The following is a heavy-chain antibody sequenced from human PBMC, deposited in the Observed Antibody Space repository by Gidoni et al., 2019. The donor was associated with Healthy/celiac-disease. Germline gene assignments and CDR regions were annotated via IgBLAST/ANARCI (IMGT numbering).Heavy chain of an antibody. CDR2: INHSGST. J-gene: IGHJ6*02. CDR3: ARDRHSGSYYGYYYYGMDV. Sequence: QVQLQQWGAGLFKPSETLSLTCAVYGGSFSGYYWSWIRQPPGKGLKGIGEINHSGSTNYNPSLKSRVTISVDTSKNQFSLKLSSVTAADKAVYYCARDRHSGSYYGYYYYGMDVWGQGTTVTVSS. V-gene: IGHV4-34*01. D-gene: IGHD1-26*01. CDR1: GGSFSGYY.